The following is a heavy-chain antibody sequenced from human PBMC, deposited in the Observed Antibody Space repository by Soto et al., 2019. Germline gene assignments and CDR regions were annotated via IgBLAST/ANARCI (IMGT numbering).Heavy chain of an antibody. Sequence: PGGALRLSCAASGFTFSTYSMNWVRQAPGKGLEWVSSISSSSSYIYNADSVKGRFTISRDNAKNSLYLQMNSLRAEDTAVYYCARDMGYDVWSPGYYYYGMGVWGQGTRVTV. J-gene: IGHJ6*02. CDR2: ISSSSSYI. CDR3: ARDMGYDVWSPGYYYYGMGV. V-gene: IGHV3-21*01. CDR1: GFTFSTYS. D-gene: IGHD3-3*01.